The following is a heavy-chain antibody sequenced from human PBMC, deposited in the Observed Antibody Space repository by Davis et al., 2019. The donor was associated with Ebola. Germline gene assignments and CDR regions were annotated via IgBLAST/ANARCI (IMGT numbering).Heavy chain of an antibody. D-gene: IGHD4-17*01. Sequence: SETLSLTCTVSGGSISNYYWTWIRPAPGKGLEWYGYVYYSGYANYNPSLKSRVTISLDTSMTRFSLRLNSVTAADTAVYYCARGNGDYLRLDACGQGTLVTVSS. CDR1: GGSISNYY. CDR3: ARGNGDYLRLDA. V-gene: IGHV4-59*01. CDR2: VYYSGYA. J-gene: IGHJ5*02.